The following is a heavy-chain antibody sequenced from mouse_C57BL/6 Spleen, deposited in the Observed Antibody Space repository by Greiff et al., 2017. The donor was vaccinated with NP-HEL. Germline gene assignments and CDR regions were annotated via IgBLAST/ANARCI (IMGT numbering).Heavy chain of an antibody. CDR2: ISYDGSN. D-gene: IGHD1-1*01. V-gene: IGHV3-6*01. CDR1: GYSITSGYY. CDR3: ARGTVVSHFDY. J-gene: IGHJ2*01. Sequence: DVKLQESGPGLVKPSQSLSLTCSVTGYSITSGYYWNWIRQFPGNKLEWMGYISYDGSNNYNPSLKNRISITRDTSKNQFFLKLNSVTTEDTATYYCARGTVVSHFDYWGQGTTLTVSS.